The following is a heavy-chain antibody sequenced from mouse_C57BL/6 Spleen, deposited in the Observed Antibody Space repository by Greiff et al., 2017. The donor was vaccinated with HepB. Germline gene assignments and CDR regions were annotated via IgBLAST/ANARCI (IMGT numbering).Heavy chain of an antibody. D-gene: IGHD4-1*01. CDR3: ARESTGTTFDY. J-gene: IGHJ2*01. CDR2: IHPNSGST. CDR1: GYTFTSYW. Sequence: QVQLQQPGAELVKPGASVKLSCKASGYTFTSYWMHWVKQRPGQGLEWIGMIHPNSGSTNYNEKFKSKATLTVDKSSSTAYMPRRSLTSEDSAVSYCARESTGTTFDYWGQGTTLTVSS. V-gene: IGHV1-64*01.